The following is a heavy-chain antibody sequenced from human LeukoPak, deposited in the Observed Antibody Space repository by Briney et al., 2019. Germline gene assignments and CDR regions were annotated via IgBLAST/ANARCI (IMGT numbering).Heavy chain of an antibody. Sequence: GGSLRLSCAASGFAFSSYGMHWVGQAPPKGLEWVAFMRYDGRNKYYAAALKGRFTISRDNSKNTLYLQMKSWRAEDTAVYYCGKSPFGPTMLDYWGQGTLVTVSS. CDR2: MRYDGRNK. V-gene: IGHV3-30*02. CDR1: GFAFSSYG. D-gene: IGHD5-12*01. CDR3: GKSPFGPTMLDY. J-gene: IGHJ4*02.